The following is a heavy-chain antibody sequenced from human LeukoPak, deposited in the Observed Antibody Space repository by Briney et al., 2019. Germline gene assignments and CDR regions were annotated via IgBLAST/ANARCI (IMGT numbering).Heavy chain of an antibody. CDR2: IRSKPYGGTT. J-gene: IGHJ4*02. Sequence: PGGSLRLSCTASGFTFGDYAMSWVRQAPGKGLEWVSFIRSKPYGGTTEYAASVKGRFTISRDDSKSIAYLQMNSLKTEDTAAYYCTRVSLVVASVFFDYWGQGTLVTVSS. V-gene: IGHV3-49*04. CDR1: GFTFGDYA. CDR3: TRVSLVVASVFFDY. D-gene: IGHD2-15*01.